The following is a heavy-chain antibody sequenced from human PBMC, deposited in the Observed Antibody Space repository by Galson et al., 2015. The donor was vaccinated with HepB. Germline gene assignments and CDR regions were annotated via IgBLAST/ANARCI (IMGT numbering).Heavy chain of an antibody. Sequence: SLRLSCAASGFTISNFWMSWVRQAPGKGLEWVANVGGDGRGTYYVDSVRGRSTVSRDNAKNSLFLQMNSLRAEDTAVYYCAGLDTTMITSSGYWGQGTLVIVSS. CDR1: GFTISNFW. CDR2: VGGDGRGT. J-gene: IGHJ4*02. CDR3: AGLDTTMITSSGY. V-gene: IGHV3-7*03. D-gene: IGHD3-16*01.